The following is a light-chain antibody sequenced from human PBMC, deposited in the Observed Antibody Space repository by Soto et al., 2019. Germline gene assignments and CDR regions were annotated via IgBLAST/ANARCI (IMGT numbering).Light chain of an antibody. CDR2: GAS. J-gene: IGKJ4*01. Sequence: EIVLTQSPGTLSLSPGERATLSCRASQSVSSSYLAWYQQNPGQAPRLLIYGASSRATGIPDRFCGSGSGTDFTLTISRLEPEDFAVYYCQQYGSSSLTFGGGTKVEIK. V-gene: IGKV3-20*01. CDR3: QQYGSSSLT. CDR1: QSVSSSY.